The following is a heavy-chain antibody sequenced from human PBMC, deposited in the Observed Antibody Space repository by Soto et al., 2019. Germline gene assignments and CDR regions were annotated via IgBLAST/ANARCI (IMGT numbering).Heavy chain of an antibody. CDR3: ARDRYFYDSAGYYRTLDS. Sequence: SENLTVTCAIARHTSKYACLTCIRQSLGKGLECVGYIFHSGITDYNPSVKSRVTISIDKSKNLFSLKLTSVTAADTAVYYCARDRYFYDSAGYYRTLDSWRQG. CDR2: IFHSGIT. V-gene: IGHV4-59*01. D-gene: IGHD3-22*01. CDR1: RHTSKYAC. J-gene: IGHJ5*01.